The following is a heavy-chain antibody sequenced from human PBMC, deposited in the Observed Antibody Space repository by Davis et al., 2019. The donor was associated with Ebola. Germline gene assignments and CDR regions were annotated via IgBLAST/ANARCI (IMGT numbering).Heavy chain of an antibody. Sequence: HSQTLSLTCAISGDSGSIGWNWIRQSPSSGLEWLGRTYYSSKWYHDYATSVKSRITINLDTSKNQFSLHLTSVSPEDTAVYYCARSLWVAAVGTSRTLYYCDYWGQGTLVTVSS. J-gene: IGHJ4*02. CDR1: GDSGSIG. CDR2: TYYSSKWYH. V-gene: IGHV6-1*01. D-gene: IGHD6-13*01. CDR3: ARSLWVAAVGTSRTLYYCDY.